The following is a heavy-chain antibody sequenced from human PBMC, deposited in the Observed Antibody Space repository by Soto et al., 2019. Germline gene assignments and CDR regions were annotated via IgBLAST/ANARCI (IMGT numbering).Heavy chain of an antibody. Sequence: ASVKVSCKASGYTFTSYGISWVRQAPGQGLEWMGWISAYNGNTNYAQKLQGRVTMTTDTSTSTAYMELRSLRSDDTAVYYCARSDRILGVVITLGFYWGQGTLVTVSS. D-gene: IGHD3-3*01. CDR3: ARSDRILGVVITLGFY. CDR1: GYTFTSYG. V-gene: IGHV1-18*01. J-gene: IGHJ4*02. CDR2: ISAYNGNT.